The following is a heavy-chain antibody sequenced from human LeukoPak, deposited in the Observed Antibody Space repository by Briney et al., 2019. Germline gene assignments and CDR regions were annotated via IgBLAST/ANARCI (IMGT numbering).Heavy chain of an antibody. CDR2: IKQDGSEK. D-gene: IGHD1-1*01. Sequence: GGSLRLSCAASGFTFSNYWVSWVRQTPGKGLEWLANIKQDGSEKQYVDSVKGRFTISRDNAKNSLYLQMSNLRAEDTAVYYCATTTRSAPFDYWGQGTLVTVSS. V-gene: IGHV3-7*01. CDR3: ATTTRSAPFDY. CDR1: GFTFSNYW. J-gene: IGHJ4*02.